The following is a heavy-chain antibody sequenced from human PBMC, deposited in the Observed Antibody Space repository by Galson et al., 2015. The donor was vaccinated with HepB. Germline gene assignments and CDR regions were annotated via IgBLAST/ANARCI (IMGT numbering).Heavy chain of an antibody. CDR3: ARDGTNIAVAGFDP. V-gene: IGHV1-18*01. D-gene: IGHD6-19*01. Sequence: SVKVSCKASGYTFTSYGISWVRQAPGQGLEWMGWISGYNGNTNYAQKLQGRVTMTTDTSTSTAYMELRSLRSDDPAVYYCARDGTNIAVAGFDPWGQGTLVTVSS. CDR1: GYTFTSYG. J-gene: IGHJ5*02. CDR2: ISGYNGNT.